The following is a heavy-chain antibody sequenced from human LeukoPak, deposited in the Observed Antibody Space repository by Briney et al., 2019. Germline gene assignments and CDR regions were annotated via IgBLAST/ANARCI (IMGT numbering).Heavy chain of an antibody. CDR2: IYYSGST. V-gene: IGHV4-39*01. J-gene: IGHJ4*02. Sequence: PSETLSLTCTVSGGSISSSSYYWGWIRQPPGKGLEWIGSIYYSGSTYYNPSLKSRVTISVDTSKNQFSLKLSSVTAADTAVYYCARATYSYGSHFDYWGQGTLVTVSS. D-gene: IGHD5-18*01. CDR1: GGSISSSSYY. CDR3: ARATYSYGSHFDY.